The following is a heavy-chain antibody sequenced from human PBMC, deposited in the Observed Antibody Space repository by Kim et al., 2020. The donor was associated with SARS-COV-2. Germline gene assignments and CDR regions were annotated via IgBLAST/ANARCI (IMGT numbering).Heavy chain of an antibody. CDR1: GYTFTSYG. CDR3: ARKGAKYCTNGVCSSYYYYYGMDV. D-gene: IGHD2-8*01. V-gene: IGHV1-18*01. J-gene: IGHJ6*02. Sequence: ASVKVSCKASGYTFTSYGISWVRQAPGQGLEWMGWISAYNGNTNYAQKLQGRVTMTTDTSTSTAYMELRSLRSDDTAVYYCARKGAKYCTNGVCSSYYYYYGMDVWGQGTTVTVSS. CDR2: ISAYNGNT.